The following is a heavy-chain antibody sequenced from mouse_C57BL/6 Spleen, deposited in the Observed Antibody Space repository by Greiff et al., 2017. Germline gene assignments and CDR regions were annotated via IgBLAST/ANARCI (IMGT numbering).Heavy chain of an antibody. D-gene: IGHD1-1*01. CDR3: ARYIYGSSYGYFDV. V-gene: IGHV7-3*01. J-gene: IGHJ1*03. CDR2: IRNKANGYTT. Sequence: EVQLVESGGGLVQPGGSLSLSCAASGFTFTDYYMSWVRQPPGKALEWLGFIRNKANGYTTEYSASVKGRFTISRDNSQSILYLQMNALRAEDSATYYGARYIYGSSYGYFDVWGTGTTVTVSS. CDR1: GFTFTDYY.